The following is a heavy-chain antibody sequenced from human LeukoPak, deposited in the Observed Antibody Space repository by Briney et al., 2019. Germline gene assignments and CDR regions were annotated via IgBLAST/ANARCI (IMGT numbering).Heavy chain of an antibody. CDR1: GGSITSTYY. D-gene: IGHD2-2*01. V-gene: IGHV4-4*07. J-gene: IGHJ3*02. Sequence: SETLSLTCTVSGGSITSTYYWSWIRQPAGKGLEWIGRIYTSGATYYNPSLKSRVTMSVDTSENQFSLKLSSVTAADTAVYYCARHKEGYCSSTSCYASYAFDIWGQGTMVTVSS. CDR3: ARHKEGYCSSTSCYASYAFDI. CDR2: IYTSGAT.